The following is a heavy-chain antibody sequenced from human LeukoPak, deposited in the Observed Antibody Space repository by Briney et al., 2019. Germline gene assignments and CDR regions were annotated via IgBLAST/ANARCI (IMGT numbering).Heavy chain of an antibody. V-gene: IGHV3-9*01. Sequence: PGRSLRLSCAASGFTFDDYAMHWVRQAPGKGLEWVSGISWNSGSIGYADSVKGRFTISRDNAKNSLYLQMNSLRAEDTALYYCAKEGSGSYYLFRWFDPWGQGTLVTVSS. D-gene: IGHD3-10*01. CDR3: AKEGSGSYYLFRWFDP. J-gene: IGHJ5*02. CDR2: ISWNSGSI. CDR1: GFTFDDYA.